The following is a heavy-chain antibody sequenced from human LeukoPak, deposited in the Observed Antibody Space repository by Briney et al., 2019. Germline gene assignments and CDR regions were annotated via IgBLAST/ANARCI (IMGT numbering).Heavy chain of an antibody. D-gene: IGHD3-22*01. CDR1: GGSISSYY. J-gene: IGHJ4*02. CDR2: IYYSGST. CDR3: ARGSYYYDSSGYSETGEID. V-gene: IGHV4-59*01. Sequence: SETLSLTCTVSGGSISSYYWSWIRQPPGKGLEWIGYIYYSGSTNYNPSLKSRVTISVDTSKNQFSLKLCSVTAADTAVYYCARGSYYYDSSGYSETGEIDWGQGTLVTVSS.